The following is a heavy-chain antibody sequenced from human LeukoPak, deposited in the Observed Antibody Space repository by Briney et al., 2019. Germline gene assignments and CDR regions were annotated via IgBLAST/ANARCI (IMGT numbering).Heavy chain of an antibody. Sequence: GRSLRLSCAASGFTFSSYGMHWVRQAPGKGLEWVAVISYDGSNKYYADSVKGRFTISRDNSKNTLYLQMNSLRAEDTAVYYCAKPPAGFDILTPAIDYWGQGTLVTVSS. CDR2: ISYDGSNK. D-gene: IGHD3-9*01. V-gene: IGHV3-30*18. J-gene: IGHJ4*02. CDR1: GFTFSSYG. CDR3: AKPPAGFDILTPAIDY.